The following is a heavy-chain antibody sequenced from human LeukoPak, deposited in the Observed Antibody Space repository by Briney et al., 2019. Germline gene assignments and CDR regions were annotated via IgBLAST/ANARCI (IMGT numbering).Heavy chain of an antibody. J-gene: IGHJ4*02. CDR2: INHSGST. CDR3: ARGTMTTVTYYFDY. D-gene: IGHD4-17*01. V-gene: IGHV4-34*01. CDR1: GGSFSGYY. Sequence: SETLSLTCAVYGGSFSGYYWSWIRQPPGKGLEWIGEINHSGSTNYNPSLKSRVTISVDTSKNQCSLKLSSVTAADTAVYYCARGTMTTVTYYFDYWGQGTLVTVSS.